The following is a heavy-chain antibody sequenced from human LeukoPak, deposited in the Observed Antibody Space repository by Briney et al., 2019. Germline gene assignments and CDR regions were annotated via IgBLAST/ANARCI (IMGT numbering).Heavy chain of an antibody. CDR2: TYSGGRT. V-gene: IGHV3-53*01. D-gene: IGHD5-24*01. J-gene: IGHJ4*02. CDR3: AKSGYNRFDY. Sequence: GGSLRLSCAASGFTVSSNYMSWVRQAPGEGLEWVSVTYSGGRTYYADSVKGRFTISRDNSKNTLYLQMNSLRAEDTAVYYCAKSGYNRFDYWGQGTLVTVSS. CDR1: GFTVSSNY.